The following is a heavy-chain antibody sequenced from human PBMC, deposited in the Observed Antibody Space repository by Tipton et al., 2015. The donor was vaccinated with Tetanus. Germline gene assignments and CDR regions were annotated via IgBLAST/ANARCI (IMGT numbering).Heavy chain of an antibody. CDR3: ARGPSVAYCSGGSCPVWFDP. CDR2: IYYSGST. D-gene: IGHD2-15*01. CDR1: GGSISSYY. J-gene: IGHJ5*02. V-gene: IGHV4-59*01. Sequence: TLSLTCTLSGGSISSYYWSWVRQPPGKGLEWIGHIYYSGSTYYNPSLKSRVTISVDTSKNQFSLKLSSVTAADTAVYYCARGPSVAYCSGGSCPVWFDPWGQGTLVTVSS.